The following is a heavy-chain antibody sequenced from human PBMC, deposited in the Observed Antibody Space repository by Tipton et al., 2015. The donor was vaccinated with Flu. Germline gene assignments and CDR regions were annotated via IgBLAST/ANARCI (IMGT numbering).Heavy chain of an antibody. D-gene: IGHD1-1*01. CDR2: IYYSGTT. CDR3: ARDLWNDRRAYYYYGVEV. V-gene: IGHV4-39*07. CDR1: GDSISTTIYY. J-gene: IGHJ6*04. Sequence: TLSLTCTVSGDSISTTIYYWGWVRRPPGKGLEWIGSIYYSGTTYYNPSLKSRVTISVDSSKNEFSLTLASLTAADTAVYYCARDLWNDRRAYYYYGVEVRGKGTTVSVSS.